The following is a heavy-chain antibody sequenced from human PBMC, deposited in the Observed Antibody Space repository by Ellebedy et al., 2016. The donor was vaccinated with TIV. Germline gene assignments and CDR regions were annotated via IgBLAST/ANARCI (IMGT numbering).Heavy chain of an antibody. CDR1: GGTFSSYA. CDR3: GRGRGYASTGRVYYFDY. D-gene: IGHD2-15*01. V-gene: IGHV1-8*02. CDR2: MNPNSGNT. Sequence: AASVTVSCKASGGTFSSYAINWVRQATGQGLEWVGWMNPNSGNTGSAQKFQGRVTMTRDSSISTAYMELSSLRSEDTAVYYCGRGRGYASTGRVYYFDYWGQGSLVTVSS. J-gene: IGHJ4*02.